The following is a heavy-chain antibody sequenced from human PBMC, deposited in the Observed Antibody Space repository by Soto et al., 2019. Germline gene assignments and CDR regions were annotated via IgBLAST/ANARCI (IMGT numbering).Heavy chain of an antibody. J-gene: IGHJ6*02. CDR1: GGSISRYY. D-gene: IGHD3-22*01. V-gene: IGHV4-4*07. Sequence: PSETLSLTCTVSGGSISRYYWSWSRQPAGKGLEWIGRIYTSGSNNYNPSLKSRVSMSIDTSKNQFSLKLNSVTAADTAVYYCAREFTMIVVVLGPYGMDVWGQGTPVTVSS. CDR3: AREFTMIVVVLGPYGMDV. CDR2: IYTSGSN.